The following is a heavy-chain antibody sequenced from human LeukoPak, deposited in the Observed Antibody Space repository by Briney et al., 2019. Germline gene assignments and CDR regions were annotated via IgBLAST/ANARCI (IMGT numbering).Heavy chain of an antibody. CDR3: ARDFFDGHGYTFYYYGMDV. CDR2: INPSDDST. V-gene: IGHV1-46*02. Sequence: ASVKVSCKASGYTFNSSYMHWVRQAPGQGLEWMGIINPSDDSTRYAQKFQGRVTMTKDTSTNTVYMHLSSLSSDDTAVYYCARDFFDGHGYTFYYYGMDVWGQGTTVTVSS. J-gene: IGHJ6*02. CDR1: GYTFNSSY. D-gene: IGHD3-16*01.